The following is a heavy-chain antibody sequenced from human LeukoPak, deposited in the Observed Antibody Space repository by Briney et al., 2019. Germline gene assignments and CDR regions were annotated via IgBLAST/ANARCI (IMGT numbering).Heavy chain of an antibody. D-gene: IGHD2-2*02. J-gene: IGHJ5*02. CDR1: GGSFSGYY. CDR2: INHSGST. CDR3: ARAPRVYCSSTSCYSNWFDP. V-gene: IGHV4-34*01. Sequence: SETLSLTCAVYGGSFSGYYWSWIRQPPGKGLEWIGEINHSGSTNYNPSLKSRVTISVDTSKNQFSLKLSSVTAADTAVYYCARAPRVYCSSTSCYSNWFDPWGLGTLVTVSS.